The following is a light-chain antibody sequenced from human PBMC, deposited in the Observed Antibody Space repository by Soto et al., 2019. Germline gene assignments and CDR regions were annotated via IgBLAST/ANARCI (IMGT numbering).Light chain of an antibody. J-gene: IGKJ5*01. V-gene: IGKV1-33*01. CDR1: QDISNL. CDR3: QQYEDIPIT. CDR2: DAS. Sequence: DIQMTQSPSAISASVGDRVTITCRASQDISNLLNWYQQTKGKAPRLLIYDASNLETGVPSRFSGSGSGTDFTFTLSRLQPEDIQTYYCQQYEDIPITFGQGTRLEIK.